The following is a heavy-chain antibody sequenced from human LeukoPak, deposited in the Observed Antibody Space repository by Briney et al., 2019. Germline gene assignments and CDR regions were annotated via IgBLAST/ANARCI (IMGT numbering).Heavy chain of an antibody. CDR3: TTLFTAMAYYYYYMDV. CDR1: GFTFSNAW. Sequence: GESLKISCAAPGFTFSNAWMSWVRPAPGKGLEWVGRIKSKTDGGTTDYAAPVKGRFTISRDDSKNTLYLQMNSLKTEDTAVYYCTTLFTAMAYYYYYMDVWGKGTTVTVSS. V-gene: IGHV3-15*01. D-gene: IGHD5-18*01. CDR2: IKSKTDGGTT. J-gene: IGHJ6*03.